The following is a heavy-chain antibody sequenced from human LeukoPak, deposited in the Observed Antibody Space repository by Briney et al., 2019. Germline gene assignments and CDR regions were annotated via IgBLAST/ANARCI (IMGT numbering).Heavy chain of an antibody. J-gene: IGHJ4*02. CDR3: AREWELPHFDY. Sequence: GGSLRLSCAASGFTFSDYYMSWIRQAPGKGLEWVSYISSSGSTIYYPDSVKGRFTISRDNAKNSLYLQMNSLRAEDTAVYYCAREWELPHFDYWGQGTLVTVSS. V-gene: IGHV3-11*01. CDR2: ISSSGSTI. D-gene: IGHD1-26*01. CDR1: GFTFSDYY.